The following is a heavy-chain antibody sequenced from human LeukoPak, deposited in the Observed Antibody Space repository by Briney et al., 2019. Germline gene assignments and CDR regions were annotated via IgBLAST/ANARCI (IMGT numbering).Heavy chain of an antibody. V-gene: IGHV4-61*02. Sequence: KSSETLSLTCTVSGGPISSGSYYWSWIRQPAGKGLEWIGRIYASGSTNYNPSLKSRVTISLDTSKNQFSLKLSSVTAADTAVYYCANSIDFDYGDYYFDYWGQGALVTIAS. D-gene: IGHD4-17*01. CDR3: ANSIDFDYGDYYFDY. CDR2: IYASGST. J-gene: IGHJ4*02. CDR1: GGPISSGSYY.